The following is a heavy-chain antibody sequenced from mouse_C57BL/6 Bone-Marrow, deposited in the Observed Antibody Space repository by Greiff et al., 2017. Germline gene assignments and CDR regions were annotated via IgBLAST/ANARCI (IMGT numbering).Heavy chain of an antibody. V-gene: IGHV14-2*01. J-gene: IGHJ2*01. CDR1: GFNINDYY. CDR2: IEPEDGET. CDR3: ARVAITTVVGDY. D-gene: IGHD1-1*01. Sequence: EVQLQQSGAELVKPGASVKLSCTASGFNINDYYMHWVKQRTEQGLEWIGRIEPEDGETKYAPKFQGKATLTADTSSNTAYLQLSSLTAEDTAVYYCARVAITTVVGDYWGQGTTLTVSS.